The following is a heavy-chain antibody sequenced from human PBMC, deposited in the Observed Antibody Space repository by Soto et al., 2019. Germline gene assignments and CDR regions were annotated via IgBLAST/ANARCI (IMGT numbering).Heavy chain of an antibody. Sequence: HEHLVQSGAEVKRPGASLKVSCKASGYSFTGYYIHWVRQAPGQGLEWMGWINPDSGATNYAQNFQGRVTLTSDTSISTASMDLTSLTSADTAFYYCARGDYGTGGYPFPYFDYWGQGTLVIVSS. V-gene: IGHV1-2*02. CDR1: GYSFTGYY. CDR2: INPDSGAT. D-gene: IGHD2-8*02. CDR3: ARGDYGTGGYPFPYFDY. J-gene: IGHJ4*02.